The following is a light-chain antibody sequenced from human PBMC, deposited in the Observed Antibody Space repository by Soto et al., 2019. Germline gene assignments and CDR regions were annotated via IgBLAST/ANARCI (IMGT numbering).Light chain of an antibody. V-gene: IGLV2-14*03. CDR1: SSDVGGYNY. CDR3: SSYTSGSTRVV. CDR2: DVS. J-gene: IGLJ2*01. Sequence: QSALTQPASVSGSPGQSITISCTGTSSDVGGYNYVSGYQQHPGKAPKVMIYDVSKRPSGISNRFSGSKSGNTASLTISGLQVEDEADYYCSSYTSGSTRVVFGGGTKLTVL.